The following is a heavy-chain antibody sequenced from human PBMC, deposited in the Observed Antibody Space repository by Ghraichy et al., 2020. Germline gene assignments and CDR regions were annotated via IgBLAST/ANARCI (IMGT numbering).Heavy chain of an antibody. J-gene: IGHJ4*02. V-gene: IGHV4-59*01. CDR2: FSYSGNT. CDR1: GVSIRSDH. D-gene: IGHD2-2*03. CDR3: ARWMGHFDF. Sequence: LETLSLTCTVSGVSIRSDHWSWIRQPPGKGLEWIGHFSYSGNTNYNPSLRSRVTMSVDTSKNQFSLKVTSVTAADTAVYYCARWMGHFDFWGQGTLVTVSS.